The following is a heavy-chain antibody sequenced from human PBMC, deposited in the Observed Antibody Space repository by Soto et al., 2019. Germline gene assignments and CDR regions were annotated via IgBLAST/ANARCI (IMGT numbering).Heavy chain of an antibody. CDR3: AREQYNWKL. CDR2: VYHTGNT. CDR1: GVSVTGYY. V-gene: IGHV4-59*02. Sequence: QSLTCSVSGVSVTGYYWTWIRHSPGKGLEWIGYVYHTGNTYYNPSLKSRVTISLDTSKNQVSLRLRSVTAADTAVYYCAREQYNWKLWGQGTLVTVSS. D-gene: IGHD1-20*01. J-gene: IGHJ4*02.